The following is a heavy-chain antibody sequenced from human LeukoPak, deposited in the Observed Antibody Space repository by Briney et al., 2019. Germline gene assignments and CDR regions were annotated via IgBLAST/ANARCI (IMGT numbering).Heavy chain of an antibody. CDR2: ISGSGGST. V-gene: IGHV3-23*01. CDR1: GFTFSSYA. CDR3: AKDRRQGYHNYCSSTSCYYNWFDP. Sequence: GGSLRLSCAASGFTFSSYAMSWVRQAPGKGLEWVSAISGSGGSTYYADSVKGRFTISRDNSKNTLYLQMNSLRAEDTAVYYCAKDRRQGYHNYCSSTSCYYNWFDPWGQGTLVTVSS. D-gene: IGHD2-2*01. J-gene: IGHJ5*02.